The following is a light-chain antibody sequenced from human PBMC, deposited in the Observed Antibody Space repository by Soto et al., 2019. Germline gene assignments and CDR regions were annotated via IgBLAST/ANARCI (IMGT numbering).Light chain of an antibody. V-gene: IGKV3-20*01. J-gene: IGKJ1*01. CDR2: GSS. CDR3: QQYGILWT. Sequence: EIVLTQSPGTLSLSPGERATLSCRASQSVSSSYLAWYQHKLGQAPRLLIYGSSSRATGTPDRFSGSGSGTDFTLTISRLGPEDFAVYYCQQYGILWTFGQGTKVEIK. CDR1: QSVSSSY.